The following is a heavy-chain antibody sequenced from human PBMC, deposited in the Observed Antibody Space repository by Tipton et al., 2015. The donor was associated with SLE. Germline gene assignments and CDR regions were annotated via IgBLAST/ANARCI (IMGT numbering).Heavy chain of an antibody. J-gene: IGHJ5*02. CDR2: IYFSGRT. D-gene: IGHD2-15*01. Sequence: TLSLTCTVSGVSFTSSSYYWGWIRQPPGKGLEWIGNIYFSGRTNSNPTLKSRVTISVDTSKSQFSLKLSSVTAADTAVYYCARDGRGYCDNSGCSEYNWFDPWGQGTLVTVSS. CDR3: ARDGRGYCDNSGCSEYNWFDP. CDR1: GVSFTSSSYY. V-gene: IGHV4-39*07.